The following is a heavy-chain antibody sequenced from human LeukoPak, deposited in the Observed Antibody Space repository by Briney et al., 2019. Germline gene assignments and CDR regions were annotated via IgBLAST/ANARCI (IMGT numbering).Heavy chain of an antibody. Sequence: GGSLRLSCAASGFTFSSYEMNWVRQAPGKGLEWVSYISSSGSTIYYADSVKGRFTISRDNAKNSLYLQMSSLRAEDTAVYYCARNYGSGSHYYYGMDVWGQGTTVTVSS. J-gene: IGHJ6*02. CDR3: ARNYGSGSHYYYGMDV. CDR2: ISSSGSTI. V-gene: IGHV3-48*03. D-gene: IGHD3-10*01. CDR1: GFTFSSYE.